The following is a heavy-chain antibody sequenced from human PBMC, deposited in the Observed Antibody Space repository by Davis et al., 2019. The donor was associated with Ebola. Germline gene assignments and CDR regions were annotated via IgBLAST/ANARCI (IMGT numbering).Heavy chain of an antibody. Sequence: ASVTVSCKASGYTFTGYYMHWVRQAPGQGLEWMGRTNPNSGRTNYAQKFQGRVTMTRDTSISTAYIDLSRLRSDDTAVYYCARAGDSSSSWYYYYDGMDVWGKGTTVTVSS. J-gene: IGHJ6*04. CDR2: TNPNSGRT. CDR3: ARAGDSSSSWYYYYDGMDV. CDR1: GYTFTGYY. D-gene: IGHD6-13*01. V-gene: IGHV1-2*06.